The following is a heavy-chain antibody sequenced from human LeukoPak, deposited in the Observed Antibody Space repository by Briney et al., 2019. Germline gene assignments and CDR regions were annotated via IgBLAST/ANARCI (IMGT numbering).Heavy chain of an antibody. D-gene: IGHD3/OR15-3a*01. CDR3: AESGKTWTGFARFGP. CDR1: GFTFSSYA. J-gene: IGHJ5*02. V-gene: IGHV3-23*01. CDR2: ISGSGDNT. Sequence: GGSLRLSCAASGFTFSSYAMSWVRQVPGKGLEWVSVISGSGDNTYYADSVKGRFTISRDNSRNTLCLQMSSLIAGDTAIYYYAESGKTWTGFARFGPWGQGTLVTVSS.